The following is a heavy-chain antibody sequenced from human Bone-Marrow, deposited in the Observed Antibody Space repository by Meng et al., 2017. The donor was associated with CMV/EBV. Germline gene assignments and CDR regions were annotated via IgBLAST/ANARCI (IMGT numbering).Heavy chain of an antibody. CDR3: ARDRYNWDFDY. Sequence: ASVKVSCKASGYTFTSYDINWVRQATGQGLEWMGWINPNSGGTNYAQKFQGRVTMTRDTSISTAYMELSRLRSDDTAVYYCARDRYNWDFDYWGQGTLVTVSS. J-gene: IGHJ4*02. CDR1: GYTFTSYD. V-gene: IGHV1-2*02. CDR2: INPNSGGT. D-gene: IGHD1-1*01.